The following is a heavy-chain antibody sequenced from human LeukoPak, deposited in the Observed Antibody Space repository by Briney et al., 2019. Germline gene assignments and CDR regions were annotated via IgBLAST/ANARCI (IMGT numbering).Heavy chain of an antibody. CDR3: AKEGSPYSSGWYPYYFDY. D-gene: IGHD6-19*01. CDR1: GFTFSSYA. J-gene: IGHJ4*02. Sequence: PGGSLRLSCAASGFTFSSYAMSWVRQAPGKGLEWVSAISGSGGSTYYADSVKGRFTISRDNSKNTLYLQMNSLRAEDTAVYYCAKEGSPYSSGWYPYYFDYWGQGTLVTVSS. CDR2: ISGSGGST. V-gene: IGHV3-23*01.